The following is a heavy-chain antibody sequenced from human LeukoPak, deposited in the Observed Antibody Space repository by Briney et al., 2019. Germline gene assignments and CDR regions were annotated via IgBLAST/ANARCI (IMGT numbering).Heavy chain of an antibody. CDR1: GYTFTSYG. CDR2: INPSGGST. CDR3: AVWSYGMDV. D-gene: IGHD2-21*01. J-gene: IGHJ6*02. V-gene: IGHV1-46*01. Sequence: ASVKVSCKASGYTFTSYGISWVRQAPGQGLEWMGIINPSGGSTSYAQKFQGRVTMTRDTSTSTVYMELSSLRSEDTAVYYCAVWSYGMDVWGQGTTVTVSS.